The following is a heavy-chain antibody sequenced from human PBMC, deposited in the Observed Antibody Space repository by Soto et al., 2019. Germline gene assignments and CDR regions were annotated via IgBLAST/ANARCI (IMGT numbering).Heavy chain of an antibody. D-gene: IGHD4-17*01. Sequence: SVKVSCKASGGTLSNNAISWVRQAPGQGLEWMGGIIPIFGTSNYAQKLQGRLTITTDESTSTGYMELRSLRSDDTAVYYCARGQTVTTALDYWGQGTLVTVSS. V-gene: IGHV1-69*05. CDR1: GGTLSNNA. CDR3: ARGQTVTTALDY. J-gene: IGHJ4*02. CDR2: IIPIFGTS.